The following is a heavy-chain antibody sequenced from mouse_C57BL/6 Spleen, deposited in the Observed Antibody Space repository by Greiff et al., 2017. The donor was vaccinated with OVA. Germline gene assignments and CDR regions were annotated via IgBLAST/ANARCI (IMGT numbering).Heavy chain of an antibody. Sequence: VQLQQSGAELVRPGASVTLSCKASGYTFTDYEMHWVKQTPVHGLEWIGAIDPETGGTAYNQKFKGKAILTADKSSSTAYMELRSLTSEDSAVYYGTDPIYYGNYGFAYWGQGTLVTVSA. J-gene: IGHJ3*01. V-gene: IGHV1-15*01. CDR2: IDPETGGT. CDR1: GYTFTDYE. CDR3: TDPIYYGNYGFAY. D-gene: IGHD2-1*01.